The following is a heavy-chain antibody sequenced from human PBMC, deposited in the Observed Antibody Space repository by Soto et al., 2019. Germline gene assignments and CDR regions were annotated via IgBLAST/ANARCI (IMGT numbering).Heavy chain of an antibody. CDR2: VYYSGSS. CDR1: GDSISGGASF. CDR3: AKLSCASSTCYFPGWFDP. V-gene: IGHV4-31*03. J-gene: IGHJ5*02. D-gene: IGHD2-2*01. Sequence: LSLTCTVSGDSISGGASFWSWIRQPPGKGLEWIANVYYSGSSYYNPSLKSRLTISVDTTKNQFSLQLKSMTAADTAVYYCAKLSCASSTCYFPGWFDPWGQGTLVTVSS.